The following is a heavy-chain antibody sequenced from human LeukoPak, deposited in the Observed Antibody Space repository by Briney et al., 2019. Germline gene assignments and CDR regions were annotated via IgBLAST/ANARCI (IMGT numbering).Heavy chain of an antibody. CDR1: GFTFSSYA. J-gene: IGHJ4*02. CDR2: ISYDGSNI. V-gene: IGHV3-30*01. Sequence: HPGGSLRLSCAASGFTFSSYAMHWVRQAPGKGLEWVAVISYDGSNIYYADSVKGRFTISGDNSKNTLYLQMNSLRAEDTAVYYCARDRSVVTLGPHYWGQGTLVTVSS. CDR3: ARDRSVVTLGPHY. D-gene: IGHD4-23*01.